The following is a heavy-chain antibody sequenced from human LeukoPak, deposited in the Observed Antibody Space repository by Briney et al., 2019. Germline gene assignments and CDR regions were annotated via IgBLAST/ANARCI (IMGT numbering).Heavy chain of an antibody. D-gene: IGHD3-10*01. V-gene: IGHV4-39*07. CDR3: AREMRSPRGGFDY. CDR2: MYYSGST. Sequence: SETLSLTCTVSGGSIGSSTYYWGWIRQPPGMGLEWIGSMYYSGSTYYNPSLKSRITMSVDTSKSQFSLKLRSVTAADTAVYYCAREMRSPRGGFDYWDQGTLVTVSS. J-gene: IGHJ4*02. CDR1: GGSIGSSTYY.